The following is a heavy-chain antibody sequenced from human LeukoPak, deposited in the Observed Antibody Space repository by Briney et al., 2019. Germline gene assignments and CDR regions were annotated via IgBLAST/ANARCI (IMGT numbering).Heavy chain of an antibody. D-gene: IGHD3-3*01. CDR3: ATDPSPSQKASTIFGVVKSYYYYMDV. CDR1: GYTFTDYY. J-gene: IGHJ6*03. V-gene: IGHV1-69-2*01. Sequence: ASVKVSCKASGYTFTDYYMHWVQQAPGKGLEWMGRVDPEDGETIYAEKFQGRVTITADTSTDTAYMELSSLRSEDTAVYYCATDPSPSQKASTIFGVVKSYYYYMDVWGKGTTVTVSS. CDR2: VDPEDGET.